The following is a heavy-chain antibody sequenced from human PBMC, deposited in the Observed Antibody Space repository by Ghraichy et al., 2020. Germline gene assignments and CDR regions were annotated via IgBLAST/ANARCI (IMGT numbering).Heavy chain of an antibody. CDR2: IKSKTGGETI. D-gene: IGHD1-14*01. CDR3: TIKTQDHPDC. CDR1: GFTISNAR. J-gene: IGHJ4*02. Sequence: GGSLRLSCAASGFTISNARISWVRQAPGKGLEWVGRIKSKTGGETIDYSAPVKDRFTISRDDSKNTPYLQMNSLRTEDTAVYYCTIKTQDHPDCWSQGTLVTVSS. V-gene: IGHV3-15*01.